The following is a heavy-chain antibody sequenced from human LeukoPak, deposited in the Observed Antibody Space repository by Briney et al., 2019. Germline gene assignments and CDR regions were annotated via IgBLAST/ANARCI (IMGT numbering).Heavy chain of an antibody. J-gene: IGHJ4*02. CDR2: INPSGSIT. CDR3: AKDGAVRGDY. V-gene: IGHV3-23*01. Sequence: GGSLRLSYAASRFTFASYAMTWVRQAPGKGLEWVSSINPSGSITHYADSVKGRFTLSRDNSKNTLYLQMNSLRAEDTAIYYCAKDGAVRGDYWGQGTLVTASS. D-gene: IGHD6-19*01. CDR1: RFTFASYA.